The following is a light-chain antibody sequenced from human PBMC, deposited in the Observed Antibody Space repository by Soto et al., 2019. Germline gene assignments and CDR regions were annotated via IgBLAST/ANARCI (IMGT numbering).Light chain of an antibody. CDR2: AAS. CDR3: QQYGHSPWT. Sequence: EIVLTQSPGTLSLSPGERATLSCRSSQSVSSSYLAWYQQKPGQAPRLLIYAASSRAAGIPDRFSGSGSETDFTITISRLEPEDFAVYYCQQYGHSPWTFGQGTKVEIK. V-gene: IGKV3-20*01. J-gene: IGKJ1*01. CDR1: QSVSSSY.